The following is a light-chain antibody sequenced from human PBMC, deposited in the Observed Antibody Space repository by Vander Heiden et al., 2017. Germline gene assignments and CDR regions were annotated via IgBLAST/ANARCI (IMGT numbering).Light chain of an antibody. Sequence: AIQRTWSASSLSASVGDGFTIPCRASQGIRNDLGWYQQKPGKAPKLLIYAASSLQSGVPARFSGSGSGTDFTLTSSSLQPEDFATDFCRQYDTYPWTFGQGTKVELK. J-gene: IGKJ1*01. CDR2: AAS. CDR3: RQYDTYPWT. CDR1: QGIRND. V-gene: IGKV1-6*01.